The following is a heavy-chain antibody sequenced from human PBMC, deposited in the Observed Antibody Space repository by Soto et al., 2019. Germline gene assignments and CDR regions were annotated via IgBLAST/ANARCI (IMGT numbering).Heavy chain of an antibody. J-gene: IGHJ6*02. CDR2: ISFDGTNK. V-gene: IGHV3-30*14. Sequence: QVQLVESGGGVVQPGRSLKLSCSASGFTFSRNAMHWVRQAPGKGLVWVAVISFDGTNKYHTDSVRGRFTISRDNSKNTLYLQRSSLRADDTAVYYCARDKFGYSSGWSAQGPMDVWGQGTTVIVSS. CDR3: ARDKFGYSSGWSAQGPMDV. D-gene: IGHD6-19*01. CDR1: GFTFSRNA.